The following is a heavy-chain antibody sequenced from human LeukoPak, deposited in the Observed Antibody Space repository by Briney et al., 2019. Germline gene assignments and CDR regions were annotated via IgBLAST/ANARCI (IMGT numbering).Heavy chain of an antibody. D-gene: IGHD4-17*01. CDR1: GFTFSSYA. CDR2: ISYDGSNK. V-gene: IGHV3-30*01. J-gene: IGHJ4*02. Sequence: PGGSLRLPCAASGFTFSSYAMHWVRQAPGKGLEWVAVISYDGSNKYYADSVKGRFTISRDNSKNTLYLQMNSLRAEDTAVYYCARDLGTTVTTHFDYWGQGTLVTVSS. CDR3: ARDLGTTVTTHFDY.